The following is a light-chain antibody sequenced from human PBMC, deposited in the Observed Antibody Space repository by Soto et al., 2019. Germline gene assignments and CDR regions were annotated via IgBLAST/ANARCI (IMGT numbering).Light chain of an antibody. CDR3: SSYGGSNSLV. CDR2: DVS. CDR1: SSDVGGYNH. V-gene: IGLV2-8*01. Sequence: QSALTQPPSASGSLGQSVTISCTGTSSDVGGYNHVSWYQQHPGKAPKPLIYDVSYRPSGVPDRFSGSKSGNTASLTDSGLQAEDETDYYCSSYGGSNSLVLGTGTKLTAL. J-gene: IGLJ1*01.